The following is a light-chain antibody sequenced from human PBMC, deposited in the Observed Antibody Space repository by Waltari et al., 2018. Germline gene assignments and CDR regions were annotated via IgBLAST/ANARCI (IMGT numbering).Light chain of an antibody. CDR3: QQYYDTPFT. Sequence: SVLYSSNNKNYLACYQQKPGQPPKLLIYWASTRESRVPDRFSGSGSGTDFTLTISSLQAEDVAVYYCQQYYDTPFTFGGGTTVEIK. CDR2: WAS. J-gene: IGKJ4*01. V-gene: IGKV4-1*01. CDR1: SVLYSSNNKNY.